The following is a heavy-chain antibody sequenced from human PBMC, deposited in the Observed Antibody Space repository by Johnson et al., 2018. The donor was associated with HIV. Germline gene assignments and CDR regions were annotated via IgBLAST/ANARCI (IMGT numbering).Heavy chain of an antibody. CDR1: GFTFSSYP. D-gene: IGHD6-19*01. J-gene: IGHJ3*02. CDR3: ARAGGSGWSNDAFDI. CDR2: IWYDGSNK. V-gene: IGHV3-30*04. Sequence: QVQLVESGGGVVQPGRSLRLSCAASGFTFSSYPMHWVRQAPGKGLEWVAVIWYDGSNKYYADSVKGRFTISRDNSKNTLYLQMSSLRAGDTAVYYCARAGGSGWSNDAFDIWGQGTMVTVSS.